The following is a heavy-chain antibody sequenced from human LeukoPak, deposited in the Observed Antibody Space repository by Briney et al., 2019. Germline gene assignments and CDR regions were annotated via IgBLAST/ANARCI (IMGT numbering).Heavy chain of an antibody. CDR1: GGTFSSYA. J-gene: IGHJ6*02. CDR3: ARDARDFWSGYYLYYYGMDV. V-gene: IGHV1-69*04. D-gene: IGHD3-3*01. CDR2: IIPILGIT. Sequence: ASVKVSCKASGGTFSSYAISWVRQAPGQGLEWMGRIIPILGITNYAQKFQGRVTITADKSTSTAYMELSSLRSDDTAVYYCARDARDFWSGYYLYYYGMDVWGQGTTVTVSS.